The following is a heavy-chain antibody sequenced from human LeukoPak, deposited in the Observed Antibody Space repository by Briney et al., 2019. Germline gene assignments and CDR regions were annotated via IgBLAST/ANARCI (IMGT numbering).Heavy chain of an antibody. CDR2: INPNSGGT. D-gene: IGHD3-22*01. Sequence: ASVKVSCKASGYTFSGYYMHWVRQAPGQGLEWMGWINPNSGGTNYAQKFQGRVTMTRDTSISTAYMELSRLRSDDTAVYYCARDGAGGDSSGYFMRSNWFDPWGQGTLVTVSS. CDR1: GYTFSGYY. J-gene: IGHJ5*02. V-gene: IGHV1-2*02. CDR3: ARDGAGGDSSGYFMRSNWFDP.